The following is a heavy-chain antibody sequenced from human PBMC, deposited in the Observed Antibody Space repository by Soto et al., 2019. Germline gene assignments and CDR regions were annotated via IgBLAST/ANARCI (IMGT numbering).Heavy chain of an antibody. CDR3: TRDIPPLDY. J-gene: IGHJ4*02. Sequence: QVQRVQSGAEVKKPGASVKVSCKASGYTFTSYYITWVRQAPGQGLERMGWISAYNSNTNYAQNPQGLGTMTTDTPPSTAYMELTSLKSDATARYYCTRDIPPLDYWGQGTLVTVSS. CDR1: GYTFTSYY. D-gene: IGHD2-21*01. V-gene: IGHV1-18*01. CDR2: ISAYNSNT.